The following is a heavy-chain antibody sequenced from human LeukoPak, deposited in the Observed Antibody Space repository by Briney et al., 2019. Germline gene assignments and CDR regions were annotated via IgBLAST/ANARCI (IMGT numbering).Heavy chain of an antibody. J-gene: IGHJ4*02. D-gene: IGHD2-15*01. CDR1: GFSLSTSGEA. CDR2: LYWDDDK. CDR3: AHSPPVAVVPATRYYFDS. Sequence: SGPTLVNPTQTLTLTCCFSGFSLSTSGEAVGWIRQPPGEAREWLALLYWDDDKRYSPSLKSRRTVTKATSKNQMVLTMTNMNPLDTATYFCAHSPPVAVVPATRYYFDSWGQGTLVTVSS. V-gene: IGHV2-5*02.